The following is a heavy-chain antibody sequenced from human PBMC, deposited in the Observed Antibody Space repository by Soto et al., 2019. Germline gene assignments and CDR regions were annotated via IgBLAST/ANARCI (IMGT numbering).Heavy chain of an antibody. CDR3: STSANYYDTRRSRGYFDV. J-gene: IGHJ2*01. CDR2: IKSKSDGGTP. CDR1: GFTFNNAW. D-gene: IGHD3-22*01. Sequence: EVQVVESGGGLVKPGGSLRLSCATSGFTFNNAWMSWVRQAPGKGLEWVGRIKSKSDGGTPDYAAPVKGRFIISRDDSKSTLYLQMISLKTEDTAVYYCSTSANYYDTRRSRGYFDVWGRGTLVTVSS. V-gene: IGHV3-15*01.